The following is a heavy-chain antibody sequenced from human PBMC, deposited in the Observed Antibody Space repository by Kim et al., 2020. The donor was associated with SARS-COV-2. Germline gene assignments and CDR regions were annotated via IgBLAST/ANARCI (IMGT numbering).Heavy chain of an antibody. D-gene: IGHD5-18*01. CDR3: AHTAMVRGGFDY. V-gene: IGHV3-74*01. Sequence: IYADSVKGRFTISTVNARNSLNLHMNILGSEDTAVYYCAHTAMVRGGFDYWGQATLVTVPS. J-gene: IGHJ4*02.